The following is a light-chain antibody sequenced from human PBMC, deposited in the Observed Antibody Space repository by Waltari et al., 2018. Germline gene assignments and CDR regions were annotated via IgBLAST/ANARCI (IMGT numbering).Light chain of an antibody. CDR3: SSYAGSNKGV. CDR2: EGS. CDR1: SSDVGGYNY. V-gene: IGLV2-8*01. J-gene: IGLJ2*01. Sequence: QSALTQPPSASGSPGQSVTISCTGTSSDVGGYNYVSWYQQHPGKAPKLMVNEGSKRPSGVPDRFSGSKSGNTASLTVSGLQPEDEADYYCSSYAGSNKGVFGGGTNLTVL.